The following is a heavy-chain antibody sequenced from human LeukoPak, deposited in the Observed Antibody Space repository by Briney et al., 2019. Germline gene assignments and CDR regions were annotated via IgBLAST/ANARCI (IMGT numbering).Heavy chain of an antibody. CDR1: GGSISSSSYS. J-gene: IGHJ4*02. CDR3: ARADSSVSPQPDY. Sequence: SETLSLTCTVSGGSISSSSYSWGWIRQPPGKGLEWIGSIYYSGSTYYNPSLNSRVTISVATSKNPSSLKLSSVTAADTAVYYCARADSSVSPQPDYWGQGTLVTVSS. CDR2: IYYSGST. D-gene: IGHD6-19*01. V-gene: IGHV4-39*01.